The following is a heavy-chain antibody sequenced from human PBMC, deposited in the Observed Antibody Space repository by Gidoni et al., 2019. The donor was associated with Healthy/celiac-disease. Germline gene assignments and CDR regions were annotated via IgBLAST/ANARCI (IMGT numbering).Heavy chain of an antibody. CDR3: ASGESKWLVLDY. Sequence: QVQLVESGGGVVQPGRSLRLSCAASGFTFSSYAMHWVRQAPGKGLEWVAVISYDGSNKYYADSVKGRFTISRDNSKNTLYLQMNSLRAEDTAVYYCASGESKWLVLDYWGQGTLVTVSS. V-gene: IGHV3-30*04. CDR2: ISYDGSNK. D-gene: IGHD6-19*01. J-gene: IGHJ4*02. CDR1: GFTFSSYA.